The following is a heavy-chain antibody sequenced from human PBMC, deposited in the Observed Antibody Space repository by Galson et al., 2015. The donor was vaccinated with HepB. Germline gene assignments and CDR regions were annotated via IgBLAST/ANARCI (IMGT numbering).Heavy chain of an antibody. V-gene: IGHV3-15*01. CDR1: GFTSTHAW. CDR3: TTVRYRYNWPMHDF. D-gene: IGHD1-20*01. J-gene: IGHJ4*02. CDR2: IKTKTDGGTI. Sequence: SLRLSCAASGFTSTHAWMSWVRQGPGKGLEWVGRIKTKTDGGTIDYAAPVKGRFTISRDDSKNTLYLQMNSLKTEDTAVYYCTTVRYRYNWPMHDFWGQGTLVTVSS.